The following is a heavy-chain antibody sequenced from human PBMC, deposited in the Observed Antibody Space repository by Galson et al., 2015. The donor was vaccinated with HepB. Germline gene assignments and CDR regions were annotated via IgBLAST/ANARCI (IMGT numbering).Heavy chain of an antibody. CDR3: ARGGQQRKRFDPRTQRRYYFDY. CDR1: GGSISSGGYY. CDR2: IYYSGST. J-gene: IGHJ4*02. V-gene: IGHV4-31*03. Sequence: TLSLTCTVSGGSISSGGYYWSWIRQHPGKGLEWIGYIYYSGSTNYNPSLKSRVTISVDTSKNQFSLKLSSVTAADTAVYYCARGGQQRKRFDPRTQRRYYFDYWGQGTLVTVSS. D-gene: IGHD3-9*01.